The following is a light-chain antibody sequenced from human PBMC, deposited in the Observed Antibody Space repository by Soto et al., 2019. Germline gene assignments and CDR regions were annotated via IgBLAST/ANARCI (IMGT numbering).Light chain of an antibody. Sequence: DIQMTQSPSSLSASVGDRVTITCRASQGISNSLACYQQKPGKVPKLLIYAASTLQSGVPYRFSGSGSGTDFTLTISSLQPEDVATYYCQNYNSDPKTFGPGTKVEIK. CDR3: QNYNSDPKT. J-gene: IGKJ1*01. CDR2: AAS. V-gene: IGKV1-27*01. CDR1: QGISNS.